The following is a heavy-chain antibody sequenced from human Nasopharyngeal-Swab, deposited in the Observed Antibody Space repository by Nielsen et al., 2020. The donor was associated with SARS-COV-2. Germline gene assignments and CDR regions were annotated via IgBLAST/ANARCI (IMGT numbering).Heavy chain of an antibody. CDR3: ATVYSAVYSSGWYFY. CDR2: FDPEDGET. CDR1: GYTLTELS. Sequence: ASVKVSCKVSGYTLTELSMHWVRQAPGKGLEWMGGFDPEDGETTYAQKFQGRVTMTEDTSTDTAYMELSSLRSEDTAVYYCATVYSAVYSSGWYFYWGQGTLVTVSS. V-gene: IGHV1-24*01. D-gene: IGHD6-19*01. J-gene: IGHJ4*02.